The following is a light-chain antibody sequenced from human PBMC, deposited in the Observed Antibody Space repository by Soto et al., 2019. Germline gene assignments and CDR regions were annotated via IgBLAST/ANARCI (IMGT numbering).Light chain of an antibody. CDR2: EVT. CDR1: SGDIGSYNR. CDR3: SSYTNINTRAGV. V-gene: IGLV2-14*01. J-gene: IGLJ1*01. Sequence: QSVLTQPASVSGSPGQSITISCTGTSGDIGSYNRVSWYQQHPGKAPKLIIYEVTDRPSGVSNRFSGSKSGNTASLTISGLQAEDVAEYYCSSYTNINTRAGVFGTGTKVTGL.